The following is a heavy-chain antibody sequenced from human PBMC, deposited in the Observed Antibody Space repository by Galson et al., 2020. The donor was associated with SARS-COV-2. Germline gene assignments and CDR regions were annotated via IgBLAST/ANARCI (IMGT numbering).Heavy chain of an antibody. CDR3: ARGHTGYAYLEY. Sequence: GGSLRLSCAASGSSFSSYAMPWVRQAPGKGLEWVSVISYDGSNEYYANSAQGRFTISRDNSKNSLYLEMNSLRAEDTALYYCARGHTGYAYLEYRGQGTLVTVCS. D-gene: IGHD5-12*01. CDR1: GSSFSSYA. CDR2: ISYDGSNE. J-gene: IGHJ4*02. V-gene: IGHV3-30*16.